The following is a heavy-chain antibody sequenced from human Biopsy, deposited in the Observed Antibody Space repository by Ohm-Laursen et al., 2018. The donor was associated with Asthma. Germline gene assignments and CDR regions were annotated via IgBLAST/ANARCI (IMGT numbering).Heavy chain of an antibody. V-gene: IGHV3-23*01. Sequence: GSLRLSCSASGFIFSSYAMNWVRQAPGKGLEWVSTVSGSGGNTYYADSVKGRFTISRDNSKNTLYLQMNSLRAEDTAVYYCAKGGGDIVVVISATTLDYWGQGALVTVSS. D-gene: IGHD2-15*01. CDR2: VSGSGGNT. J-gene: IGHJ4*02. CDR1: GFIFSSYA. CDR3: AKGGGDIVVVISATTLDY.